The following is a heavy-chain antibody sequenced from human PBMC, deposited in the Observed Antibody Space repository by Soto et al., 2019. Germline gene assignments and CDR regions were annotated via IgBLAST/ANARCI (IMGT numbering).Heavy chain of an antibody. D-gene: IGHD4-17*01. CDR2: ISGSGGST. CDR3: AKGVKGYGRYYGMDV. J-gene: IGHJ6*02. Sequence: EVQLLESGGGLVQPGGSLRLSCAAYGFTFSSYAMSWVRQAPGKGLEWVSAISGSGGSTYYADSVKGRFTISRDNSKNTLYLQMNSLRAEDTAVYYCAKGVKGYGRYYGMDVWGQGTTVTVSS. V-gene: IGHV3-23*01. CDR1: GFTFSSYA.